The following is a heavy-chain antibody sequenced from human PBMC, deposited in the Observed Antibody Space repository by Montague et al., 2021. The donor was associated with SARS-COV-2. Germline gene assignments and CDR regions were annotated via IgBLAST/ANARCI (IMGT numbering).Heavy chain of an antibody. CDR1: GGSFSGYY. D-gene: IGHD2-15*01. CDR2: INHSGST. Sequence: SETLSLTCAVYGGSFSGYYWSWIRQPPGKGLEWIGEINHSGSTNYNPSLKSRVTISVDTSKNQFSLKLSSLTAADTAVYYCARGRVVAATLSDYYYYGMDVWGQGTTVTVSS. V-gene: IGHV4-34*01. J-gene: IGHJ6*02. CDR3: ARGRVVAATLSDYYYYGMDV.